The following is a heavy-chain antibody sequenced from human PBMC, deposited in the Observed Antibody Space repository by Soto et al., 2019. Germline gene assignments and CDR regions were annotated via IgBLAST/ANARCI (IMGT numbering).Heavy chain of an antibody. CDR1: GFTFTRYS. Sequence: KPGGSLRLSCAASGFTFTRYSMNWVRQAPGKGLEWVSSISSTTNYIYYGDSMKGRFTISRDNAKNSLYLEMNSLRAEDTAVYYCARVIAVSHRYYYYYYGMDVWGQGTTVTVSS. V-gene: IGHV3-21*06. CDR3: ARVIAVSHRYYYYYYGMDV. D-gene: IGHD6-19*01. CDR2: ISSTTNYI. J-gene: IGHJ6*02.